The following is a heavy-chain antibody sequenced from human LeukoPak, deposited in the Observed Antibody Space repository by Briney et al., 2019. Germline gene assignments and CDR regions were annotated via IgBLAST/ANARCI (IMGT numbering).Heavy chain of an antibody. Sequence: GGSLRLSCAASGFTFSDSWMSWVRHAPGEGLEWVAKMNQDGSAKGYVDSVKGRFTISRDNARNSLYLQMSSLRPEDTAVYYCATYTHWVAGDVWGQGTTVTVSS. J-gene: IGHJ6*02. V-gene: IGHV3-7*01. CDR2: MNQDGSAK. CDR3: ATYTHWVAGDV. D-gene: IGHD3-16*01. CDR1: GFTFSDSW.